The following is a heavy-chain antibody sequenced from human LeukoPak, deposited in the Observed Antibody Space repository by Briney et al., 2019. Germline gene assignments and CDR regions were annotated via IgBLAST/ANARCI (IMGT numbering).Heavy chain of an antibody. J-gene: IGHJ3*02. CDR1: GGSISSYY. CDR2: MYYNGTT. CDR3: ARCLRVVPATVNFDTFYI. D-gene: IGHD2-2*01. Sequence: SETLSLTCTVSGGSISSYYWSWIRKSPGKGLEWIGYMYYNGTTNYNPSLKSRVTISVDTSKNQLSLKLGAVTAADTAVYYCARCLRVVPATVNFDTFYIWGQGTMVTVSS. V-gene: IGHV4-59*01.